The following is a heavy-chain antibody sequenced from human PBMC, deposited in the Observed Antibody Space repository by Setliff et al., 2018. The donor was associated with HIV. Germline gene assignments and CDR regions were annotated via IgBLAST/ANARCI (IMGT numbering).Heavy chain of an antibody. V-gene: IGHV4-4*02. J-gene: IGHJ4*02. CDR3: ARVARGGHSSRWYYFDY. CDR2: IYHSGST. Sequence: PSETLSLTCAVSGGSISSSNWWSWVRQPPGKGLEWIGEIYHSGSTNYNPSLKSRVTISVDTSKNQFSLTLSSVTAADTAVYYCARVARGGHSSRWYYFDYWGQGTLVTVSS. D-gene: IGHD6-13*01. CDR1: GGSISSSNW.